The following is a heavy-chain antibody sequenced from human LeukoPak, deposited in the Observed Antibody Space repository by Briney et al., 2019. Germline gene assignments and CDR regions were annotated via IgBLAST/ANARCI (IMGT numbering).Heavy chain of an antibody. D-gene: IGHD6-19*01. Sequence: GASVKVSCKASGYTFTSYGISWVRQAPGQGLEWMGWISAYNGNTNYAQKLQGRVTMTTDTPTTTAYMEVRSLRSDETAVYYCARSGAVAGTQYSNYYFDYWGQGTLVTVSS. J-gene: IGHJ4*02. V-gene: IGHV1-18*04. CDR2: ISAYNGNT. CDR3: ARSGAVAGTQYSNYYFDY. CDR1: GYTFTSYG.